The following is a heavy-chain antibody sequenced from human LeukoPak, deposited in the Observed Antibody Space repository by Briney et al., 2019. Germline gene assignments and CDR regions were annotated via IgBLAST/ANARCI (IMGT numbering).Heavy chain of an antibody. CDR1: GYTLTELS. Sequence: GASVKVSCKVSGYTLTELSMHWVRQAPGKGLEWMGGFDPEDGETIYAQKFQGRVTMTEDTSTDTAYMELSSLRSEDTAVYYCATFYDSSGYYYVYFDYWGQGTLVTVSS. V-gene: IGHV1-24*01. CDR2: FDPEDGET. D-gene: IGHD3-22*01. CDR3: ATFYDSSGYYYVYFDY. J-gene: IGHJ4*02.